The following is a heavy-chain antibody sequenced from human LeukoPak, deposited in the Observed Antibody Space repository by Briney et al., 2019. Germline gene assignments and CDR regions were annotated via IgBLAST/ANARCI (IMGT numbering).Heavy chain of an antibody. CDR1: GGSISSGSYY. D-gene: IGHD6-13*01. CDR2: IYTSGST. Sequence: PSETLSLTCTVSGGSISSGSYYWSWIRQPAGKGLEWIGRIYTSGSTNYNPSLKSRVTISVDTSKNQFSLKLSSVTAADTAVYYCARGPRYSSSWLYDEYNWFDPWGQGTLSPSPQ. V-gene: IGHV4-61*02. CDR3: ARGPRYSSSWLYDEYNWFDP. J-gene: IGHJ5*02.